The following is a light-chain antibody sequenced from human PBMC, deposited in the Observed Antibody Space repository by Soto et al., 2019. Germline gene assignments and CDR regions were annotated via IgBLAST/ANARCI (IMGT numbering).Light chain of an antibody. CDR3: QQYNNWPHFT. V-gene: IGKV3-15*01. J-gene: IGKJ3*01. Sequence: EIVMTQSPVTPSASPGERVTLSCRASQGVGSDVAWYQQKPGQAPGLLISGASIREVGVPARFSGSGSGTEFTLTISRLQSEDFAVYYCQQYNNWPHFTYGPGTIVDIK. CDR2: GAS. CDR1: QGVGSD.